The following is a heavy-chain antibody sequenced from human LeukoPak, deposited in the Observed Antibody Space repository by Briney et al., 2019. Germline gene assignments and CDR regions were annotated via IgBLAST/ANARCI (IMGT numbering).Heavy chain of an antibody. CDR2: IYHSGST. J-gene: IGHJ5*01. Sequence: SETLSLTCTVSGGSISSYYWSWIRQPPGKGLEWIGSIYHSGSTYYNPSLKSRVTISVDTSKNQFSLKLSSVTAADTAVYYCARDGHIVVVTANNWFDPWGQGTMVTVSS. CDR3: ARDGHIVVVTANNWFDP. CDR1: GGSISSYY. V-gene: IGHV4-59*12. D-gene: IGHD2-21*02.